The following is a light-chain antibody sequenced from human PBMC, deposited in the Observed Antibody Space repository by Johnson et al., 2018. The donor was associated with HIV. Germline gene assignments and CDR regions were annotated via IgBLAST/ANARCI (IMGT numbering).Light chain of an antibody. CDR3: GTWDNSLSAGV. Sequence: QTALTQPPSASGTPGQRVTISCSGSSSNIGGNTVNWYQQFPGTAPKLLIYRNNQRPSGVPDRFSGSKSGTSASLAISGLQAEDEADYYCGTWDNSLSAGVFGSGTKVTVL. V-gene: IGLV1-44*01. CDR2: RNN. J-gene: IGLJ1*01. CDR1: SSNIGGNT.